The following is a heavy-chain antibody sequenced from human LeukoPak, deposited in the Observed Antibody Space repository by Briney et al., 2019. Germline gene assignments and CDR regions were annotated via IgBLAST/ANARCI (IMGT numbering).Heavy chain of an antibody. CDR1: GYTFTSYG. Sequence: ASVKVSCKASGYTFTSYGISWVRQAPGQGLEWMGWISAYNGNTNYAQKFQGRVTITADESTSTAYMELSSLRSEDTAVYYCAGYYDSSGYYGSSGLFDPWGQGTLVTVSS. V-gene: IGHV1-18*01. CDR3: AGYYDSSGYYGSSGLFDP. D-gene: IGHD3-22*01. J-gene: IGHJ5*02. CDR2: ISAYNGNT.